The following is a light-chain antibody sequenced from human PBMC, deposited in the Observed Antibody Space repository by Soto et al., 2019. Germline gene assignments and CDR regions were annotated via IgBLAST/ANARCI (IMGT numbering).Light chain of an antibody. J-gene: IGLJ2*01. CDR3: RPFTSSGPPVV. CDR2: DVS. CDR1: SSDVGGYDF. V-gene: IGLV2-14*03. Sequence: QSALTQPASVSGSPGQSITISCTGTSSDVGGYDFVSWYQHHPGKAPRLMIYDVSHRPSGVSDRFSASKSGNTASLTISGLLGGEGGGFYRRPFTSSGPPVVFGGGTKLPGL.